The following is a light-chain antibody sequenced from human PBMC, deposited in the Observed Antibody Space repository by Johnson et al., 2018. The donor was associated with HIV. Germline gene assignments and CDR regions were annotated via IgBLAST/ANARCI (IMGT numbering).Light chain of an antibody. CDR3: GTWDSSLSAHV. CDR1: SSNIGNNY. Sequence: QSVLTQPPSVSAAPGQRVTISCSGSSSNIGNNYVSWYQQLAGTAPKLLIHENNERPSGIPDRISGAKSGTSATLGITGLLTGDEADYYCGTWDSSLSAHVFGTGTKVTVL. CDR2: ENN. J-gene: IGLJ1*01. V-gene: IGLV1-51*02.